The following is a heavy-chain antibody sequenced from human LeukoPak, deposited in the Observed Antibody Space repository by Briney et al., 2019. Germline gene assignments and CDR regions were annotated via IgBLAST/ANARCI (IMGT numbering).Heavy chain of an antibody. V-gene: IGHV3-9*01. Sequence: GGSLRLSCAASGFTFDDYAMHWVRQGPGKGLEWVSGITWNSGTIGYADSVKGRFTISRDNAKNSLYRQMNSLRAEDTALYYCAKDVTGTGAFDIWGQGTMVTVSS. J-gene: IGHJ3*02. CDR1: GFTFDDYA. CDR2: ITWNSGTI. CDR3: AKDVTGTGAFDI. D-gene: IGHD1-7*01.